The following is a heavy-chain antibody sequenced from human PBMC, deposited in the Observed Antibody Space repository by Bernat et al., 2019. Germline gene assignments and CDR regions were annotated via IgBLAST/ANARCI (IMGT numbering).Heavy chain of an antibody. Sequence: EVQLVESGGGLVKPGGSLRLSCAASGFTFSSYSMNWVRQAPGKGLEWVSSISSSSSYRYYADSVKGRFTISRDNAKNSLYLQMNSLRAEDTAVYYCARMETYYDFWSGLAGKPLDYWGQGTLVTVSS. CDR1: GFTFSSYS. V-gene: IGHV3-21*01. D-gene: IGHD3-3*01. CDR3: ARMETYYDFWSGLAGKPLDY. CDR2: ISSSSSYR. J-gene: IGHJ4*02.